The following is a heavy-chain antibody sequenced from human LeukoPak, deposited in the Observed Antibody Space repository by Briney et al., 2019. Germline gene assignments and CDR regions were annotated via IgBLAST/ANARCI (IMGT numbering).Heavy chain of an antibody. CDR1: GFTFSDYY. J-gene: IGHJ4*02. V-gene: IGHV3-72*01. CDR3: AKDIFRTDEQQLLTEEDY. CDR2: IRNKANSYTT. Sequence: GGSLRLSCAVSGFTFSDYYMDWVRQAPGKGLEWVGRIRNKANSYTTEYAASVKGRFTISRDDSKNSLYLQMNSLKAEDTAVYYCAKDIFRTDEQQLLTEEDYWGQGTLVTVSS. D-gene: IGHD6-13*01.